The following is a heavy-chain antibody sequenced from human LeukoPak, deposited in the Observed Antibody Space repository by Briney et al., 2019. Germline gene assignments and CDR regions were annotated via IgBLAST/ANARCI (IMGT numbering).Heavy chain of an antibody. J-gene: IGHJ3*02. CDR3: ARFSSGYHALDAFDI. V-gene: IGHV4-34*01. Sequence: PGGSLRLSCAASGFTFSSYSMNWVRQPPGKGLEWIGEINHSGSTNYNPSLKSRVTISVDTSKNQFSLKLSSVTAADTAVYYCARFSSGYHALDAFDIWGQGTMVTVSS. D-gene: IGHD3-22*01. CDR1: GFTFSSYS. CDR2: INHSGST.